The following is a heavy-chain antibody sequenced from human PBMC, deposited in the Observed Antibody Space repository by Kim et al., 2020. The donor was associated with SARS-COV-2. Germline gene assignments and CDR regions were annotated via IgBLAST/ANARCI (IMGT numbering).Heavy chain of an antibody. CDR3: ARDPPYCGGDCYYYFDY. D-gene: IGHD2-21*01. Sequence: FQGRVTITADESTSTAYMELSSLRSEDTAVYYCARDPPYCGGDCYYYFDYWGQGTLVTVSS. V-gene: IGHV1-69*01. J-gene: IGHJ4*02.